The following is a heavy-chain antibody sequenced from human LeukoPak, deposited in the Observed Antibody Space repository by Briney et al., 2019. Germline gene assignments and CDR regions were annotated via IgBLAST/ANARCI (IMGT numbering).Heavy chain of an antibody. D-gene: IGHD5-18*01. V-gene: IGHV4-59*12. CDR2: IYYSGDT. Sequence: SETLSPTCTVSDGAIAGYSWSWIRQPPGKGLEWIGYIYYSGDTNYNPSLQSRVTVSVDTSKNQFSLKLSSVTAADTAVYYCARRGRGYSYATFDYWGQGTLVTVSS. CDR1: DGAIAGYS. CDR3: ARRGRGYSYATFDY. J-gene: IGHJ4*02.